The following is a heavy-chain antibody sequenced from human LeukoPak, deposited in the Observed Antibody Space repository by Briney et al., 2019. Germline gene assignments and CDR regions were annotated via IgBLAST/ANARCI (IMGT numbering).Heavy chain of an antibody. CDR2: IKQDGREK. J-gene: IGHJ4*02. CDR1: GFTASSNY. Sequence: GGCLRLSCAASGFTASSNYMSWVRQAPGKGLEWEANIKQDGREKYYVDSVKGRFTISRDNAKNSLYLQMNSLRAEDTAVYYCASGQTTILFDYWGQGTLVTVSS. V-gene: IGHV3-7*01. D-gene: IGHD4-11*01. CDR3: ASGQTTILFDY.